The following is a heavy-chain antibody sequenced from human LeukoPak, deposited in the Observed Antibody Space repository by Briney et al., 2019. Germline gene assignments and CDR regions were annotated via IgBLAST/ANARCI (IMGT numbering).Heavy chain of an antibody. D-gene: IGHD1-7*01. V-gene: IGHV4-34*01. CDR3: ARVRGEVTGTSSPFDY. Sequence: SETLSLTCAVYGGSFSGYYWSWIRQPPAKGLEWIGEINHSGSTNYNPSLKSRVTISVDTSKNQFSLKLSSVTAADTAVYYCARVRGEVTGTSSPFDYWGQGALVTVSS. J-gene: IGHJ4*02. CDR2: INHSGST. CDR1: GGSFSGYY.